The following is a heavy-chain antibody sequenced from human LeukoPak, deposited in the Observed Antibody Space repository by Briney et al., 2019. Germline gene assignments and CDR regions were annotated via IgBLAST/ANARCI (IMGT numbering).Heavy chain of an antibody. CDR3: ATVPNYLRGNYGMDG. D-gene: IGHD3-10*02. V-gene: IGHV1-24*01. CDR1: GYTLTELS. Sequence: GASVKVSCKVSGYTLTELSMHWVRQAPGKGLEWMGGFDPEDGETIYAQKFQGRVTMTEGTSTDTAYMELSSLRSEDTAVYYCATVPNYLRGNYGMDGWGKGTTVTVSS. J-gene: IGHJ6*04. CDR2: FDPEDGET.